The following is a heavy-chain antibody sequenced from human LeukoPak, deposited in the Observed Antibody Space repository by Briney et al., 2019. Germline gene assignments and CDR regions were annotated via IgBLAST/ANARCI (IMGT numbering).Heavy chain of an antibody. CDR3: AKHGPGGYLEY. V-gene: IGHV3-7*03. Sequence: GGSLRLSCAASGFTFSSYWMSWVRQAPGKGLEWVANIKQDGSEKYYVDSVKGRFTISRDNAKNSLYLQMNSLRAEDTAVYYCAKHGPGGYLEYWGQGTLVTVCS. CDR2: IKQDGSEK. J-gene: IGHJ4*02. CDR1: GFTFSSYW.